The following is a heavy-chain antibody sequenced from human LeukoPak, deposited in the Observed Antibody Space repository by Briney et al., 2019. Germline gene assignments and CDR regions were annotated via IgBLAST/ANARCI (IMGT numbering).Heavy chain of an antibody. CDR3: VKNDGWFHLAQ. D-gene: IGHD6-19*01. CDR1: GFNFRDHW. CDR2: IKNDGSET. Sequence: GGSLRLSCAVSGFNFRDHWMDWVRQAPGKGLGWVGHIKNDGSETYYLDSLKGRFSISRDNTNNALYLQMNSLRVEDTAVYYCVKNDGWFHLAQWGQGTLVTVSS. V-gene: IGHV3-7*03. J-gene: IGHJ4*02.